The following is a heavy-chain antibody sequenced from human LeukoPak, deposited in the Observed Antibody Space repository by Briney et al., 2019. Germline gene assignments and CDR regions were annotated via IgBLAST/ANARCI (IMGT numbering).Heavy chain of an antibody. CDR3: AKDFYSIGWQGFQH. V-gene: IGHV3-9*01. CDR1: GFTFSTYA. J-gene: IGHJ1*01. D-gene: IGHD6-19*01. CDR2: ISWNSGSI. Sequence: GGSLRLSCAASGFTFSTYAMHWVRQASGKGLEWVSGISWNSGSIQYADSVKGRFTISRDNAKNSLYLQMNSLRTEDTAFYYCAKDFYSIGWQGFQHWGQGTLVTVSS.